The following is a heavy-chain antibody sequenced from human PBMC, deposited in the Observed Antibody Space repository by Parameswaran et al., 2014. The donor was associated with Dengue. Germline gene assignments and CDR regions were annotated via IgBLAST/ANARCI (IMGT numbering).Heavy chain of an antibody. Sequence: KWIRQPPGKGLEWVSSISSSSSYIYYADSVKGRFTISRDNAKNSLYLQMNSLRAEDTAVYYCARVDLTTVTTSYWGQGTLVTVSS. J-gene: IGHJ4*02. CDR3: ARVDLTTVTTSY. V-gene: IGHV3-21*01. D-gene: IGHD4-17*01. CDR2: ISSSSSYI.